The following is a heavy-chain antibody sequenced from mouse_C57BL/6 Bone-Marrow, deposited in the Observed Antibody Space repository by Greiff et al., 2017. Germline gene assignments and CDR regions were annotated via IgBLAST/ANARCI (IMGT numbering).Heavy chain of an antibody. V-gene: IGHV1-69*01. D-gene: IGHD2-5*01. CDR3: ARTAYYSNYGAMDY. J-gene: IGHJ4*01. CDR1: GYTFTSYW. CDR2: IDPSDSYT. Sequence: QVQLQQPGAELVMPGASVKLSCKASGYTFTSYWMHWVKQRPGQGLEWIGEIDPSDSYTNYNQKFKGKSTLTVDKSSSTAYMQLSRLTSEDSAVYYCARTAYYSNYGAMDYWGQGTSVTVSS.